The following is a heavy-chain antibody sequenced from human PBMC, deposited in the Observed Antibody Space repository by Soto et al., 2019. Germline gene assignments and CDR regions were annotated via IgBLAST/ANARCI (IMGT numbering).Heavy chain of an antibody. J-gene: IGHJ5*02. CDR3: ARDGKGEYTYGYWFDP. CDR2: IYSSGST. Sequence: QVQLQESGPGLVKPSQTLSLTCTVTGGSISSGGYYWHWIRQHPGKGLEYIGYIYSSGSTYYHPSLESRVTISVDTSKNQFSLELSSVTDADTAVYYCARDGKGEYTYGYWFDPWGQGTLVTVSS. CDR1: GGSISSGGYY. V-gene: IGHV4-31*03. D-gene: IGHD5-18*01.